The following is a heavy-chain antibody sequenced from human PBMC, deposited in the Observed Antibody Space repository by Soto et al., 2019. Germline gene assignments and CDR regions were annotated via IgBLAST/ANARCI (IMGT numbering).Heavy chain of an antibody. CDR2: ISGSGGST. V-gene: IGHV3-23*01. CDR1: GFTFSSYA. CDR3: ANLGPSYYYDSSGYYQR. D-gene: IGHD3-22*01. Sequence: GGSLRLSCAASGFTFSSYAMSWVRQAPGKGLEWVSAISGSGGSTYYADSVKGRFTTSRDNSKNTLYLQMNSLRAEDTAVYYCANLGPSYYYDSSGYYQRWGQGTLVTVSS. J-gene: IGHJ1*01.